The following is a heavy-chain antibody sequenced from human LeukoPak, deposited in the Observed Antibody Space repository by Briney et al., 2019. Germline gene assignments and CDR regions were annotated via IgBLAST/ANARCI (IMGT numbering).Heavy chain of an antibody. CDR1: GFTFSSYS. CDR3: ARGSRYGGNSSGDY. J-gene: IGHJ4*02. D-gene: IGHD4-23*01. V-gene: IGHV3-21*04. CDR2: ISSSSSYI. Sequence: KPGGSLRLSRAASGFTFSSYSMNWVRQAPGKGLEWVSSISSSSSYIYYADSVKGRFTISRDNAKNSLYLQMNSLRAEDTAVYYCARGSRYGGNSSGDYWGQGTLVTVSS.